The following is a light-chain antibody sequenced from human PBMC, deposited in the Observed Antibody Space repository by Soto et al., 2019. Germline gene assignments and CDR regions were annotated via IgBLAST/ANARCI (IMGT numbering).Light chain of an antibody. V-gene: IGKV3-11*01. Sequence: EIVLTQSPATLSLSPGESATLSCRASQSFNTYLAWYQQKPGQAPRLLIYDASKRATGTPVRFSGSGSGTDFTLTISSLEPEDFAVYYCQQRSNWPITFGQGTRLEIK. CDR1: QSFNTY. CDR2: DAS. CDR3: QQRSNWPIT. J-gene: IGKJ5*01.